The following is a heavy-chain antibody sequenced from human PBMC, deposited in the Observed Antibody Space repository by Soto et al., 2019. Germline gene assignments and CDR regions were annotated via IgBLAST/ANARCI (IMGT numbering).Heavy chain of an antibody. Sequence: SETLSLTCTASGGSISSYYWSWIRQPPGKGLEWIGYIYYSGSTNYNPSLKSRVTMSVDTSKNQFSLKVNSVTTADTAIYYCARVGSSGWSPDYWGQGTLVTVSS. CDR2: IYYSGST. CDR1: GGSISSYY. V-gene: IGHV4-59*01. D-gene: IGHD6-19*01. J-gene: IGHJ4*02. CDR3: ARVGSSGWSPDY.